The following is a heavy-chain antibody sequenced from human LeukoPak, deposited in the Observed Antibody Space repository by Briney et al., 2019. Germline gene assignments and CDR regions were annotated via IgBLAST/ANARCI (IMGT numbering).Heavy chain of an antibody. D-gene: IGHD3/OR15-3a*01. CDR2: IYYSGST. CDR3: ARALARLSLDY. Sequence: PSETLSLTCTVSGGSISSGGYYWSWNRQHPGKGLEWIGYIYYSGSTYYNPSLKSRVTISVDTSKNQFSLKLSSVTAADTAVYYCARALARLSLDYWGQGTLVTVSS. V-gene: IGHV4-31*03. CDR1: GGSISSGGYY. J-gene: IGHJ4*02.